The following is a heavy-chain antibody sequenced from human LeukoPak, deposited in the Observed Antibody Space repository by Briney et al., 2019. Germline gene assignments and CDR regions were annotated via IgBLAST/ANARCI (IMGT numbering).Heavy chain of an antibody. CDR1: GFTFSSYE. J-gene: IGHJ4*02. CDR3: ASRDIVATIDAPYFDY. CDR2: ISSSGSTI. V-gene: IGHV3-48*03. D-gene: IGHD5-12*01. Sequence: GGSLRLSCAASGFTFSSYEMNWVRQAPGKGLEWVSYISSSGSTIYYADPVKGRFTISRDNAKNSLYLQMNSLRAEDTAVYYCASRDIVATIDAPYFDYWGQGTLVTVSS.